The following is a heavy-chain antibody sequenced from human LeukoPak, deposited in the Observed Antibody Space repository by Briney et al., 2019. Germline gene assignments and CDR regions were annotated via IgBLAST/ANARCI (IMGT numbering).Heavy chain of an antibody. V-gene: IGHV4-59*01. J-gene: IGHJ4*02. CDR3: ARSRGLYYYDSSGYLTY. CDR2: IFYSGST. D-gene: IGHD3-22*01. CDR1: GGSISCYY. Sequence: SETLSLTCTVSGGSISCYYWSWIRQPPGKGLEWIGYIFYSGSTNYNPSLKSRVTISLDTSKNQFSLKLSSVTAADTAVYYCARSRGLYYYDSSGYLTYWGQGTLVTVSS.